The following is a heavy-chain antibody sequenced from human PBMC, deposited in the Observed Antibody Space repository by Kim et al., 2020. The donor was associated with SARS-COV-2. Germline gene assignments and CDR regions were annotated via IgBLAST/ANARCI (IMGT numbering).Heavy chain of an antibody. CDR3: AKSRALYYFDS. J-gene: IGHJ4*02. CDR2: ISYDGSNK. Sequence: GGSLRLSCAASGFTFSSYGMHWVRQAPGKGLEWVAFISYDGSNKHYADSVKGRFTISRDYSKNTLFLQMNSLRAEDTAVYYCAKSRALYYFDSWGQGALVTVSS. V-gene: IGHV3-30*18. CDR1: GFTFSSYG.